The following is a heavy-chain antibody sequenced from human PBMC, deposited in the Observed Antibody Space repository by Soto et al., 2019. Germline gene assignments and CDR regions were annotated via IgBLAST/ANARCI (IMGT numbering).Heavy chain of an antibody. CDR3: ASDIAVAGQDAFDI. V-gene: IGHV1-8*01. D-gene: IGHD6-19*01. J-gene: IGHJ3*02. Sequence: ASVKVSCKASGYTFTSYDINWVRQATGQGLEWMGWMNPNSGNTGYAQKFQGRVTMTRNTSISTAYMELSSLRSEDTAVYYCASDIAVAGQDAFDIWGQGTMVTVSS. CDR2: MNPNSGNT. CDR1: GYTFTSYD.